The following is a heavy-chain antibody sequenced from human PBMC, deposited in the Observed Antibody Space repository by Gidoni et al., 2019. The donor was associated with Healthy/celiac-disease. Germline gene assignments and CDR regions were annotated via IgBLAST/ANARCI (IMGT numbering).Heavy chain of an antibody. CDR2: ISWNSGSI. J-gene: IGHJ2*01. D-gene: IGHD5-18*01. Sequence: EVQLVESGGGLVQPGRSLRLSCAASGFTFDDYAMPWVRQAPGKGLEWVSGISWNSGSIGYADSVKGRFTISRDNAKNSLYLQMNSLRAEDTALYYCAKHSERGYSYGVYWYFDLWGRGTLVTVSS. V-gene: IGHV3-9*01. CDR3: AKHSERGYSYGVYWYFDL. CDR1: GFTFDDYA.